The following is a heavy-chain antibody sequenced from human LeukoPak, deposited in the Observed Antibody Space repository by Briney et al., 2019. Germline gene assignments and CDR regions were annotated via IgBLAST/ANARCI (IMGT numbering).Heavy chain of an antibody. D-gene: IGHD6-19*01. V-gene: IGHV3-33*01. CDR3: ARDRRGDSSGWYYFDY. Sequence: GRSLRLSCAASGFTFSSYGMHWVRQAPGKGLEWVAVIWYDGSNKYYADSVKGRFTISRDNSKNTLYLQMNSPRAEDTAVYYCARDRRGDSSGWYYFDYWGQGTLVTVSS. CDR1: GFTFSSYG. CDR2: IWYDGSNK. J-gene: IGHJ4*02.